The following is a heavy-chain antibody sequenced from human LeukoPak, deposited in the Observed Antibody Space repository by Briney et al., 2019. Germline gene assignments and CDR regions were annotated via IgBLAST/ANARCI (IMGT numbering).Heavy chain of an antibody. Sequence: GGSLRLSCAASGFTFSNYWMHWVRQVPGKGLVWVSRINDDGSATFYADSVKGRFTISRDNAKNTLFLQINSLRVEDTAVYYCAREILAPGKTHDYWGQGALVTVSS. CDR2: INDDGSAT. V-gene: IGHV3-74*01. J-gene: IGHJ4*02. CDR3: AREILAPGKTHDY. CDR1: GFTFSNYW.